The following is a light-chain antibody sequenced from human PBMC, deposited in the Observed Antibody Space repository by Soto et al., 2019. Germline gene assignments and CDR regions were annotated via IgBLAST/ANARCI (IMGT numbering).Light chain of an antibody. CDR3: QHYGTSWWT. CDR2: GAS. V-gene: IGKV3-20*01. CDR1: QSVSSSY. J-gene: IGKJ1*01. Sequence: EVVLTQSPGTLSLSPGDRATLSCSASQSVSSSYLAWDQQIPGQAPWLLCFGASGRATGIPVRFSSGRSETDFTLTISRLAPEDFAVYYWQHYGTSWWTFGQGTKVDIK.